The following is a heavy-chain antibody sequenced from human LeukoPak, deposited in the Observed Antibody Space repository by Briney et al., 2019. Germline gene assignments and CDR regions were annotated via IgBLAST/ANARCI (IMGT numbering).Heavy chain of an antibody. D-gene: IGHD4-23*01. V-gene: IGHV1-2*02. Sequence: ASVKVSCKASGYTFTDRYIHWVRQAPAQGLEWMGWMNPKSGGTDYAQTFQGRVTMTRDTSVTTAYMELSSLRSDDTAVYYCAREDYAGNYMDVWGKGTTVTISS. CDR2: MNPKSGGT. CDR3: AREDYAGNYMDV. CDR1: GYTFTDRY. J-gene: IGHJ6*03.